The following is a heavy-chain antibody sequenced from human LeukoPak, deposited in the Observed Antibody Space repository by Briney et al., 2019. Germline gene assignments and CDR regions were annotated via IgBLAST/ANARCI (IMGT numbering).Heavy chain of an antibody. CDR2: ISWHSGSI. V-gene: IGHV3-9*01. D-gene: IGHD4-23*01. Sequence: PGGSLRLSCAASGLTFDDYAMHWVRQAPGKGLEWVSGISWHSGSIGYADSVKGRFTISRDNAKNSLYLQMNSLRAEDTALYYCAKDRYGGNSGYFQHWGQGTLVTVSS. CDR1: GLTFDDYA. CDR3: AKDRYGGNSGYFQH. J-gene: IGHJ1*01.